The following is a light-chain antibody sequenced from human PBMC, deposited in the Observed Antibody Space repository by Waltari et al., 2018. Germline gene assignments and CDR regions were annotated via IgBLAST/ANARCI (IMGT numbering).Light chain of an antibody. CDR3: QEYGSSTPLT. J-gene: IGKJ4*01. V-gene: IGKV3D-20*01. CDR2: DAS. CDR1: QSVSSRY. Sequence: EIVLTQSPATLSLSPGERATLSCGASQSVSSRYLAWYQQKPGLAPRLLIYDASSRATGIPDRVSGSGSGTDFTLTISRLEPEDFAVYYCQEYGSSTPLTFGGGTKVEIK.